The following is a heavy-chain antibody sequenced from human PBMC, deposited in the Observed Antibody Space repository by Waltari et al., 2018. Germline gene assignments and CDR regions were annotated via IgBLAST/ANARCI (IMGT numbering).Heavy chain of an antibody. CDR3: AREVYEAAAGTRVDWFDP. CDR1: GSTFTSYY. V-gene: IGHV1-46*01. D-gene: IGHD6-13*01. J-gene: IGHJ5*02. Sequence: QVQLVQSGAEVKKPGASVQVSCKASGSTFTSYYMHWVRPAPGQGLEWMGIIHPSGGSTSYAQKVQGRVTMTRDTSTSTVYMELSSLRSEDTAVYYCAREVYEAAAGTRVDWFDPWGQGTLVTVSS. CDR2: IHPSGGST.